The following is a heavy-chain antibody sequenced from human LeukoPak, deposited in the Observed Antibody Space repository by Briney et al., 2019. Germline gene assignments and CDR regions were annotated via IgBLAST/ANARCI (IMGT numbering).Heavy chain of an antibody. CDR3: ATTLHIVVVTWHAFDI. J-gene: IGHJ3*02. CDR1: GYSFTSYW. CDR2: IYPGDSDT. V-gene: IGHV5-51*01. D-gene: IGHD2-21*02. Sequence: GESLKISCKGSGYSFTSYWIGWVRQMPGKGLEWMGIIYPGDSDTRYSPSFQGQVTMTRDTSISTAYMELSRLTSDDTTIYYCATTLHIVVVTWHAFDIWGQGTMVTVSS.